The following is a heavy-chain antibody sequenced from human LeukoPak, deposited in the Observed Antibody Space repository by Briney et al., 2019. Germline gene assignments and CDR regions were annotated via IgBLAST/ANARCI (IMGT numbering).Heavy chain of an antibody. CDR1: GGTFSSYA. J-gene: IGHJ6*03. CDR3: ASLTMVRGRHYYYYMDV. CDR2: IIPIFGTA. Sequence: SVKVSCKASGGTFSSYAISWVRQAPGQGLEWMGGIIPIFGTASYAQKFQGRVTITTDESTSTAYMELSSLRSEDTAVYYCASLTMVRGRHYYYYMDVWGKGTTVTVSS. D-gene: IGHD3-10*01. V-gene: IGHV1-69*05.